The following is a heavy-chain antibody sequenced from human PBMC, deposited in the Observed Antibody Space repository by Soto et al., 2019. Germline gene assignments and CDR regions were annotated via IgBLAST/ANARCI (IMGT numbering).Heavy chain of an antibody. V-gene: IGHV3-21*01. CDR1: GFTFSSYS. D-gene: IGHD3-10*01. J-gene: IGHJ5*02. Sequence: PGGSLRLSCAASGFTFSSYSMNWVRQAPGKGLEWVSSISSSSSYIYYADSVKGRFTISRDNAKNSLYLQMNSLRAEDTAVYYCARDGGSGSYFFWFDPWGQGTLVTVSS. CDR2: ISSSSSYI. CDR3: ARDGGSGSYFFWFDP.